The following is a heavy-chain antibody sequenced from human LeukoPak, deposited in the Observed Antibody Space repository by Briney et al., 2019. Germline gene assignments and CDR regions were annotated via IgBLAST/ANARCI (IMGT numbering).Heavy chain of an antibody. CDR2: ISSTTRTI. CDR1: GFTFSTHN. Sequence: GGSLRLSCAASGFTFSTHNMNWVRQAPGKGLEWVSYISSTTRTIYYADSVKGRFTISRDNAKNSLYLQMNGLRDEDTAVYYCARDRQQMDREGYFDLWGRGTLVTVSS. CDR3: ARDRQQMDREGYFDL. V-gene: IGHV3-48*02. D-gene: IGHD6-13*01. J-gene: IGHJ2*01.